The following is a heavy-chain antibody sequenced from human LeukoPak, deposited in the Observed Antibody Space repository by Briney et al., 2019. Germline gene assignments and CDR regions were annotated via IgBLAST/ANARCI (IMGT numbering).Heavy chain of an antibody. D-gene: IGHD3-10*01. J-gene: IGHJ2*01. V-gene: IGHV7-4-1*02. CDR2: INTVTGNP. Sequence: GASVKVSCKASGYRFSNYGIYWVRQAPGRGLEWMGWINTVTGNPKYAQGFTGRFVFSLDTSVSTAYLQISSLKAEDTAIYYARMSVTMVRGVIQVEYFDLWGRGTLVTVSS. CDR1: GYRFSNYG. CDR3: RMSVTMVRGVIQVEYFDL.